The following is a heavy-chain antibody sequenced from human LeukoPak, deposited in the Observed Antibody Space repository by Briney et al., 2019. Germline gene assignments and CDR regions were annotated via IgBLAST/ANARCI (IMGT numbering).Heavy chain of an antibody. CDR2: IYYSGST. CDR3: ASAEMSTGPYSFDY. D-gene: IGHD5-24*01. Sequence: SETLSLTCTVSGGSISSYYWSWLRQPPGKGLEWIGYIYYSGSTNYNPSLKSRGTISVDTSKNQFSLKLSSVTAADTAVYYCASAEMSTGPYSFDYWGQGTLVTVSS. V-gene: IGHV4-59*08. CDR1: GGSISSYY. J-gene: IGHJ4*02.